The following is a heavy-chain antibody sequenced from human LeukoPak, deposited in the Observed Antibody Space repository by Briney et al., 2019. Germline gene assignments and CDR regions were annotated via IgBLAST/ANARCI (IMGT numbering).Heavy chain of an antibody. D-gene: IGHD1-7*01. CDR3: AKGWNYAFRFDY. CDR1: AFTISDYW. J-gene: IGHJ4*02. V-gene: IGHV3-7*01. CDR2: IKQDGSER. Sequence: PGGSLRLTCAASAFTISDYWMTWVRQAPGKGLEGVAHIKQDGSERYYGDSVKGRFTISRDNAKNLVYLQMNSLGAEDTAVYYCAKGWNYAFRFDYWGQGTLVTVSS.